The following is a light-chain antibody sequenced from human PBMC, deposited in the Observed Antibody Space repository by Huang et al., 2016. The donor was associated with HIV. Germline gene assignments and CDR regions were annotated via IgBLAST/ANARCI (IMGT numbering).Light chain of an antibody. Sequence: DTVMTQTPLSLSVTPGQPASISCKSSQSLLQSNGKTFLNWYLQKPGQSPQLLIYEVSRRFSGVPDRISGSGAGTDFTLKISRVEAEDVGVYYCMQAIHLRWTFGQGTKLEV. V-gene: IGKV2-29*02. CDR2: EVS. CDR3: MQAIHLRWT. CDR1: QSLLQSNGKTF. J-gene: IGKJ2*02.